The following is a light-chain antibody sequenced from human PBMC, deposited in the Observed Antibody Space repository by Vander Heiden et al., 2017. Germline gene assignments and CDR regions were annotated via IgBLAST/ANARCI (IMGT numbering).Light chain of an antibody. CDR2: DAS. CDR3: QQYDYLPPT. J-gene: IGKJ5*01. CDR1: LDITNY. V-gene: IGKV1-33*01. Sequence: DIQMTQSPSSLSASVGDKITITCQASLDITNYLNWYQQKPGKAPKLLIYDASNLETGVPSRFSGSGSGTHFTFTISILQPEDFATYYCQQYDYLPPTFGQGTRLEIK.